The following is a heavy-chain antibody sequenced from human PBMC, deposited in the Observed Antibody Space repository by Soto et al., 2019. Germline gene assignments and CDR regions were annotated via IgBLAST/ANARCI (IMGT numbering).Heavy chain of an antibody. D-gene: IGHD5-12*01. CDR3: AKDVGSGYDPGVAFDI. J-gene: IGHJ3*02. Sequence: GGSLRLSCAASGFTFSGYAMSWVRQAPGKGLEWVSAISGSGGSTYYADSVKGRFTISRDNSKNTLYLQMNSLRAEDTAVYYCAKDVGSGYDPGVAFDIWGQGTMVTVSS. CDR2: ISGSGGST. CDR1: GFTFSGYA. V-gene: IGHV3-23*01.